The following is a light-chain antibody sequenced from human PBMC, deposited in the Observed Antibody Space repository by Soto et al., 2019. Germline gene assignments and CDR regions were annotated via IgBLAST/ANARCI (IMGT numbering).Light chain of an antibody. CDR3: TSYAGSNNRV. J-gene: IGLJ3*02. CDR1: TSDVGGYTY. CDR2: DVT. V-gene: IGLV2-8*01. Sequence: QSALTQPPSASGSPGQSVTISCTGTTSDVGGYTYVSWYQQYPGKAPKLMIYDVTKRPSGVPDRFSGSKSGNTASLTVSGLQAEDEADYYCTSYAGSNNRVFGGGTKVTVL.